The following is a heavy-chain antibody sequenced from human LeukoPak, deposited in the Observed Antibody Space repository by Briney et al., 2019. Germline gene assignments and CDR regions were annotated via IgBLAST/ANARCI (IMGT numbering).Heavy chain of an antibody. CDR2: FDPEDGET. CDR3: ARGQLSGYCSGGSCYWGYDYYYMDV. V-gene: IGHV1-24*01. J-gene: IGHJ6*03. CDR1: GYTLTELS. D-gene: IGHD2-15*01. Sequence: ASVKVSCKVSGYTLTELSMHWVRQAPGKGLEWMGGFDPEDGETIYAQKFQGRVTMTEDTSTDTAYMELSSLRSDDTAVYYCARGQLSGYCSGGSCYWGYDYYYMDVWGKGTTVTVSS.